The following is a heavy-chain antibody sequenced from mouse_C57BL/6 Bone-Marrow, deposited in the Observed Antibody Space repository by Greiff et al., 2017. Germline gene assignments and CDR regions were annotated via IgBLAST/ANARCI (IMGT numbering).Heavy chain of an antibody. CDR3: AREERGYAMDY. Sequence: EVKLMESGGGLVKPGGSLKLSCAASGFTFSSYAMSWVRQTPEKRLEWVATISDGGSYTYYPDNVKGRFTFSSDNAKNNLYLQMSQLKSEDTAMYYCAREERGYAMDYGGQGTSVTVSS. V-gene: IGHV5-4*01. CDR1: GFTFSSYA. J-gene: IGHJ4*01. CDR2: ISDGGSYT.